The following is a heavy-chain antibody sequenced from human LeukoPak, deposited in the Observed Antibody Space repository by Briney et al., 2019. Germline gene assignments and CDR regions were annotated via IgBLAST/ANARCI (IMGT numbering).Heavy chain of an antibody. CDR1: GFTFSSYW. V-gene: IGHV3-23*01. Sequence: GGSLRLSCAASGFTFSSYWMSWVRQAPGKGLEWVSSFSGSGGSTYYADSVKGRFTISRDNSKNTLYLQMNSLRAEDTAVYYCAKASYGDYNYFDYWGQGTLVTVSS. D-gene: IGHD4-17*01. CDR2: FSGSGGST. J-gene: IGHJ4*02. CDR3: AKASYGDYNYFDY.